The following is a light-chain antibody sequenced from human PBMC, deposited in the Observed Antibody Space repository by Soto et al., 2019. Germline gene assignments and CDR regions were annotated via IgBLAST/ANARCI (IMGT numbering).Light chain of an antibody. V-gene: IGLV2-8*01. Sequence: QSALTQPPSASGSPGQSVAISCTGTSSDVGGYNYVSWYQQHPGKAPKLMIYEVNKRPSGVPDRFSGSKSGNTPSLTVSDLQAEDEADYYCSSDAGSSKVFGTGTKLTVL. J-gene: IGLJ2*01. CDR2: EVN. CDR3: SSDAGSSKV. CDR1: SSDVGGYNY.